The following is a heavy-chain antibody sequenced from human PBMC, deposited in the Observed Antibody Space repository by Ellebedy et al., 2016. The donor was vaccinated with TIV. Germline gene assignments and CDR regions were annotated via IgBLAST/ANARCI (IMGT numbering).Heavy chain of an antibody. Sequence: MPSETLSLTCTVSGGSISSGGYYWSWIRQHPGKGLEWIGYIYYSGSTYYNPSLKSRVTISVDTSKNQFSLKLSSVTAADTAVYYCAREGGSGYYHYWGQGTLVTVSS. J-gene: IGHJ4*02. CDR1: GGSISSGGYY. CDR3: AREGGSGYYHY. CDR2: IYYSGST. V-gene: IGHV4-31*03. D-gene: IGHD3-3*01.